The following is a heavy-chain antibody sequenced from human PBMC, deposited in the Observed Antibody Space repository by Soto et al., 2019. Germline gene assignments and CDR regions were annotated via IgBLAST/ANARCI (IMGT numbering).Heavy chain of an antibody. V-gene: IGHV3-23*01. D-gene: IGHD6-19*01. CDR2: FSGGGGNT. CDR3: AKVAGSAWYYGMDV. J-gene: IGHJ6*02. Sequence: GGSLRLSCAASGFTFSSSAMTWVRQPPGKGLEWVSVFSGGGGNTDYADSVKGRFTISRDNSRNTLYLQMNSLRIEDTALYYCAKVAGSAWYYGMDVWGQGTTVTVSS. CDR1: GFTFSSSA.